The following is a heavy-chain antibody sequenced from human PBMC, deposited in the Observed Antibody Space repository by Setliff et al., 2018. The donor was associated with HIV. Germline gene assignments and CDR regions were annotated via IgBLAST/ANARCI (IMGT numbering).Heavy chain of an antibody. J-gene: IGHJ4*01. Sequence: PSETLSLTCTVSGGSITSGNYFWCWIRQPAGKGLEWIGHMYTDGSTNYNPSFKSRVTISADTSKNQFSLKLSSVTAADTAVYYCARDSRWLQFPYFDSWGQGTPVTVSS. D-gene: IGHD5-12*01. CDR3: ARDSRWLQFPYFDS. V-gene: IGHV4-61*09. CDR1: GGSITSGNYF. CDR2: MYTDGST.